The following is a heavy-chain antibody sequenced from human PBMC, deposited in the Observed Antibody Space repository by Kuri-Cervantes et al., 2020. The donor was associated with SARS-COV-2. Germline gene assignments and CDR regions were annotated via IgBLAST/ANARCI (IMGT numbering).Heavy chain of an antibody. CDR2: IYTSGST. CDR3: ARLGGFLDV. CDR1: GGSISSGSYY. Sequence: SCTVSGGSISSGSYYWSWIRQPAGKGLEWIGYIYTSGSTNYNPSLKSRVTISVDTSKNQFSLKLSSVTAADTAVYYCARLGGFLDVWGKGTTVTVSS. D-gene: IGHD4-23*01. V-gene: IGHV4-61*09. J-gene: IGHJ6*04.